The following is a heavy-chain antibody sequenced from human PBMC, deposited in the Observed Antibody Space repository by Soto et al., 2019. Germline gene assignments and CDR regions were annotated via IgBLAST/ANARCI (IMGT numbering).Heavy chain of an antibody. CDR1: GFSLSISGVG. J-gene: IGHJ4*02. CDR3: ANKGGGNQILDY. V-gene: IGHV2-5*02. D-gene: IGHD3-16*01. CDR2: IYWDDDK. Sequence: QITLKESGPTLVKPTQTLTLTCTFSGFSLSISGVGVGWIRQPPGKALEWLALIYWDDDKRYSPSLKSRLTITKETSKNQVVPTMTNMDPVDTAPYYLANKGGGNQILDYWGQGTLVTVSS.